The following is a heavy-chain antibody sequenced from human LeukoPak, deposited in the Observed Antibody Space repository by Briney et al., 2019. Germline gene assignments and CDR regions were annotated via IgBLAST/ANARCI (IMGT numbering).Heavy chain of an antibody. CDR2: IYYSGST. CDR3: ARVGYSSSWYFDY. J-gene: IGHJ4*02. D-gene: IGHD6-13*01. Sequence: SETLSLTCTVSGGSISSYYGSWIRQPPGKGLEWVGYIYYSGSTNYNPSLKSRVTISVDTAKNQFSLKLSSVTAADTAVYYCARVGYSSSWYFDYWGQGTLVTVSS. CDR1: GGSISSYY. V-gene: IGHV4-59*01.